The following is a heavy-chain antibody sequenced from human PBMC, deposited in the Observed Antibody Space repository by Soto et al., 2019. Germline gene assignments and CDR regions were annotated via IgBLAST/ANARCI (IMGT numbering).Heavy chain of an antibody. D-gene: IGHD3-10*01. CDR1: GFPFTTYG. V-gene: IGHV3-30*03. CDR3: VGGQYYFDY. CDR2: ISYDGSNK. Sequence: QVQLVESGGGVVQPGRSLRLSCAASGFPFTTYGMHWVREGPGKGLEWVAVISYDGSNKYYAGSVKGRLTISGDNSKNTLYLQMNSLRPEDTALYYCVGGQYYFDYLGQGTLVFVAS. J-gene: IGHJ4*02.